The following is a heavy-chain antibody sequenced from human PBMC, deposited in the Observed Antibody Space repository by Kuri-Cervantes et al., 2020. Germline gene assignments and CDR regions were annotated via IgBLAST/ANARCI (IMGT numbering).Heavy chain of an antibody. D-gene: IGHD2-15*01. Sequence: GGSLRLSCAASGFTFSSYGMHWVRQAPGKGLERVAAIIGSGDAAFHADSVKGRFTISRDNPKNTLYLQMNSLRAEDTAVYSCAKDSSYCSGGKCFRISFYYSMDVWGQGTTVTVSS. CDR2: IIGSGDAA. CDR1: GFTFSSYG. CDR3: AKDSSYCSGGKCFRISFYYSMDV. V-gene: IGHV3-23*01. J-gene: IGHJ6*02.